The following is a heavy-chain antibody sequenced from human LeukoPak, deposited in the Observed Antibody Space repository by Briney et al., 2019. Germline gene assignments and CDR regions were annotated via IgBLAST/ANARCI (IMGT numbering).Heavy chain of an antibody. CDR3: AKDPTAYFDY. D-gene: IGHD4-17*01. CDR1: GFTFSSYW. CDR2: INSDGSST. J-gene: IGHJ4*02. Sequence: GGSLRLSCAASGFTFSSYWMHWVRQAPGKGLVWVSHINSDGSSTSYADSVKGRFTIYRDNAKNTLYLQMNSLRAEDTAVYYCAKDPTAYFDYWGQGTLVTVSS. V-gene: IGHV3-74*01.